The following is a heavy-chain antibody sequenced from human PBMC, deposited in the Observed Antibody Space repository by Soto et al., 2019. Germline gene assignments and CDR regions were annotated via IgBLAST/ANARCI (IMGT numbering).Heavy chain of an antibody. V-gene: IGHV4-39*01. CDR3: ARLGVRDIVWFDP. CDR1: GCSSSSSSYY. CDR2: ISYSGST. D-gene: IGHD5-12*01. Sequence: QLQLQDSGPGLVKPSDTLSLTCTVSGCSSSSSSYYWGSIRQPPGKGLEWIGGISYSGSTYYNPAVTSRVTISVDTSKNHFSLKLSSVTAADTAVYYCARLGVRDIVWFDPWGQGTLVTVSS. J-gene: IGHJ5*02.